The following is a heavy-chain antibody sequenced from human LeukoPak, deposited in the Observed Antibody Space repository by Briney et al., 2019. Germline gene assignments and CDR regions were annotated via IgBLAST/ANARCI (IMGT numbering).Heavy chain of an antibody. V-gene: IGHV1-8*01. J-gene: IGHJ4*02. CDR2: MNPNSGNT. CDR1: GYTFTSYD. D-gene: IGHD4-17*01. Sequence: ASVKVSCKASGYTFTSYDINWVRQATGQGLEWMGWMNPNSGNTGYAQKFQGRVTMTRNTSISTAYMELSRLRSDDTAVYYCAGHSDYGDYAFDYWGQGTLVTVSS. CDR3: AGHSDYGDYAFDY.